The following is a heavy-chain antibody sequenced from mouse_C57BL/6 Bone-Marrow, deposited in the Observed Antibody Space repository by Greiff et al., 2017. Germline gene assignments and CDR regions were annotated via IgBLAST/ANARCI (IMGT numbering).Heavy chain of an antibody. CDR1: GYNFTSYG. V-gene: IGHV1-81*01. CDR2: IYPRSGNT. D-gene: IGHD3-3*01. CDR3: ARVDSY. Sequence: QVQLKQSGAELARPGASVKLSCKASGYNFTSYGISWVKQRTGQGLEWIGEIYPRSGNTYYNEKFKGKATMTADKSSSTAYMELRSLTSEDSAVYFCARVDSYGGQGTTLTVSS. J-gene: IGHJ2*01.